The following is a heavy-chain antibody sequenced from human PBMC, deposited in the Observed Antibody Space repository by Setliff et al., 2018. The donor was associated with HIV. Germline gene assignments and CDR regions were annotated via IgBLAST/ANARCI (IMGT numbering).Heavy chain of an antibody. CDR3: ARDRPREDTYVRFYY. CDR1: GGSVSGYY. J-gene: IGHJ4*02. CDR2: LYSRETS. D-gene: IGHD3-16*01. V-gene: IGHV4-4*07. Sequence: SETLSLTCTVSGGSVSGYYWSWIRQSAGKRLEGIGRLYSRETSSYNPSLKSRLSMSVDTFNNQFSLKLSSLTAADTAEYYCARDRPREDTYVRFYYWGQGVPVTVSS.